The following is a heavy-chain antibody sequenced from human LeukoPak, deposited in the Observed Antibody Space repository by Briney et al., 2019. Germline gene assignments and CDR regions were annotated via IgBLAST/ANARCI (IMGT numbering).Heavy chain of an antibody. V-gene: IGHV1-2*02. CDR1: GYTFTGYY. CDR2: INPNSGGT. D-gene: IGHD2-15*01. Sequence: ASVKVSCKASGYTFTGYYMHWVRQAPGQGLEWMGWINPNSGGTNYAQKFQGRVTMTRDTSISTAYMELSRLRSDDTAVYYCARAAVVVVAATSYNWFDPWGQGTWSPSPQ. J-gene: IGHJ5*02. CDR3: ARAAVVVVAATSYNWFDP.